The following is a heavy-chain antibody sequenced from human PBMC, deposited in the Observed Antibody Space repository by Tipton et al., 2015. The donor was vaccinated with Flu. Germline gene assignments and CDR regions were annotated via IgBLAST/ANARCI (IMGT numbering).Heavy chain of an antibody. CDR3: ARLRRSEDYYDSSGPFSYCDY. J-gene: IGHJ4*02. CDR2: MYADGRT. D-gene: IGHD3-22*01. CDR1: GVTVSNNH. Sequence: SGVTVSNNHMNWVRQVPGKGLEWVSFMYADGRTTYADSVKGRFTFSRDNSKNTLYLQMNSLRAEDTAVYYCARLRRSEDYYDSSGPFSYCDYWGQGTLVTVSS. V-gene: IGHV3-53*01.